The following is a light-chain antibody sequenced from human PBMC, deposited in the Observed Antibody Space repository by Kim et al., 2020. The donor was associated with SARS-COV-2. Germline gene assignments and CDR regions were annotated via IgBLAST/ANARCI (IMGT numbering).Light chain of an antibody. V-gene: IGKV1-27*01. CDR1: QGISNY. Sequence: ASVGDRVTLTCRASQGISNYLAWYQQKPGKVPKRLIYEASTLQSGVPSRFSGSGSGTDFTLTISSLQPEDVATYYCQKYNIAPFTFGPGTKVDIK. CDR3: QKYNIAPFT. CDR2: EAS. J-gene: IGKJ3*01.